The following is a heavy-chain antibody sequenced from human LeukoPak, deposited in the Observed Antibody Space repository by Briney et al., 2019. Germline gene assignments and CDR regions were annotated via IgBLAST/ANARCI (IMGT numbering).Heavy chain of an antibody. CDR3: AKGSRGSYDY. Sequence: PGGSLRLSCAASGFNFNIYAMTWVRHAPEKGLECVSSIIDSGISTYYGDSVKGRFTISRDNSKNTLYLQMNSLRAEDTAVYYCAKGSRGSYDYWGQGTLVTVSS. J-gene: IGHJ4*02. D-gene: IGHD1-26*01. CDR1: GFNFNIYA. CDR2: IIDSGIST. V-gene: IGHV3-23*01.